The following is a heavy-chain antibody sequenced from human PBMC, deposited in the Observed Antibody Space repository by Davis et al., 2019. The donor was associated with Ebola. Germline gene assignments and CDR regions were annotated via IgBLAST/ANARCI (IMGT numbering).Heavy chain of an antibody. Sequence: PSETLSLTCALSGASVSSAGWNWITQSPSRGLEWLGRTYYNSKWYSDYATSVRGRITINPDTAKNQISLQFNSVTPEDTAVYYCAKGWLRTGFDYWGQGTLVTVSS. CDR1: GASVSSAG. CDR2: TYYNSKWYS. D-gene: IGHD5-12*01. CDR3: AKGWLRTGFDY. J-gene: IGHJ4*02. V-gene: IGHV6-1*01.